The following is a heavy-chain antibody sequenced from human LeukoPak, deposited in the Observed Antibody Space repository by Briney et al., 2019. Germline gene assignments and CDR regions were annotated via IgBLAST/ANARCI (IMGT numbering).Heavy chain of an antibody. D-gene: IGHD3-10*01. CDR2: ISDSGDST. Sequence: GGSLRLSCAVSGITLSNYGMSWVRQAPGKGLEWVAGISDSGDSTNYADSVKGRFTISRDNPKNTLYLQMNSLRAEDTAVYFCAKRGIVIRAVIIVGFHKEAYYFDCWGQGALVTVSS. CDR1: GITLSNYG. J-gene: IGHJ4*02. V-gene: IGHV3-23*01. CDR3: AKRGIVIRAVIIVGFHKEAYYFDC.